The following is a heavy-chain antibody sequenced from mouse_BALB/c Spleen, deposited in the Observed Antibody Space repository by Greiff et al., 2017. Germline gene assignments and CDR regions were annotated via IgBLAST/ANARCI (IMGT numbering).Heavy chain of an antibody. Sequence: QVHVKQSGPGLVAPSQSLSITCTVSGFSLTSYGVHWVRQPPGKGLEWLGVIWAGGSTNYNSALMSRLSISKDNSKSQVFLKMNSLQTDDTAMYYCARKGNYGNQYYYAMDYWGQGTSVTVSS. CDR2: IWAGGST. CDR1: GFSLTSYG. J-gene: IGHJ4*01. CDR3: ARKGNYGNQYYYAMDY. V-gene: IGHV2-9*02. D-gene: IGHD2-1*01.